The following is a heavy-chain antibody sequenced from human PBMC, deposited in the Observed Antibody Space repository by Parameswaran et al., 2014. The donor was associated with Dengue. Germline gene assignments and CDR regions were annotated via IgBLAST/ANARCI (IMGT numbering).Heavy chain of an antibody. CDR3: TSSFYYGSGSLWDDT. V-gene: IGHV1-69*01. J-gene: IGHJ5*02. D-gene: IGHD3-10*01. Sequence: WVRQAPGQGLEWMGGIIPNFGTPNYGQEFQGRVTIIADESASTAYMELRSLRSEDTAVYYCTSSFYYGSGSLWDDTWGQGTQVTVSS. CDR2: IIPNFGTP.